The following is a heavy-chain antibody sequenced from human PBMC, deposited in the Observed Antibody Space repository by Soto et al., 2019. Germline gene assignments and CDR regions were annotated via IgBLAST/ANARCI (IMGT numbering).Heavy chain of an antibody. CDR2: IYTSGST. CDR1: GGSISSYY. V-gene: IGHV4-4*07. J-gene: IGHJ5*02. CDR3: ARGVADRRYNWFDP. D-gene: IGHD6-6*01. Sequence: PSETLSLTCTVSGGSISSYYWSWIRQPAGKGLEWIGRIYTSGSTNYNPSLKSRVTMSVDTSKNQFSLKLSSVTAADTAVYYCARGVADRRYNWFDPWGQGTLVTVSS.